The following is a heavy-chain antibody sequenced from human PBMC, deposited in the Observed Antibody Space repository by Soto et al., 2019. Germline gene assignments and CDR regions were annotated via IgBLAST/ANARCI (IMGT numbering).Heavy chain of an antibody. D-gene: IGHD1-26*01. CDR2: FDPEDGET. Sequence: GASVKVSCKVSGYTLTELSMHWVRQAPGKGFEWMGGFDPEDGETIYAQKFQGRVTMTEDTSTDTAYMELSSLRSEDTAVYYCATVTVGATTYYYYGMDVWGQGTTVTVSS. J-gene: IGHJ6*02. CDR1: GYTLTELS. CDR3: ATVTVGATTYYYYGMDV. V-gene: IGHV1-24*01.